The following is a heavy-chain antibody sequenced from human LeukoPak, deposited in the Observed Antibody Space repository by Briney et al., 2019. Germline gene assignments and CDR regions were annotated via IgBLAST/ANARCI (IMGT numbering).Heavy chain of an antibody. CDR3: ARQGHCDFWSGYPFDY. V-gene: IGHV3-48*01. CDR2: ISSSGTTI. J-gene: IGHJ4*02. Sequence: GGSLRLSCVASGFTFSSYSMNWVRQAPGKGLEWVSYISSSGTTIYYADSVRGRSTISRDNAKSSLYLQISSLRAEDTAVYYCARQGHCDFWSGYPFDYWGQGTLVTVSS. CDR1: GFTFSSYS. D-gene: IGHD3-3*01.